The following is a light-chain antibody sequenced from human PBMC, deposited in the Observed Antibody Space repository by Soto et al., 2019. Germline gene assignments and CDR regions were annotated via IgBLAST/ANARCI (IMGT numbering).Light chain of an antibody. CDR2: CAS. CDR3: QQSYSTPVT. J-gene: IGKJ1*01. Sequence: EIVLTQSPGILSLSPGEGATLSCMASQSVMSRYIAWYQQRPGQAPRLLIYCASKRATGSQDRISGSESGTDFTLTISSLQPEDFATYYCQQSYSTPVTFGQGTKVDNK. CDR1: QSVMSRY. V-gene: IGKV3-20*01.